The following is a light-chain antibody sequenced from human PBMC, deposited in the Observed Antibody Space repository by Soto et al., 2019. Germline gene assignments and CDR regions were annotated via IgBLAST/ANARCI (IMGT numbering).Light chain of an antibody. CDR2: AAS. CDR1: QSISTY. CDR3: QQTYNTPWK. Sequence: DIQMTQSPSSLSASVGDRVTITCRASQSISTYLNWYHQKPGKAPKLLIYAASSLQGGVPSRFSGSGSGTDFTLTISSRQPEDFATYFCQQTYNTPWKFGQGTTVEIK. J-gene: IGKJ1*01. V-gene: IGKV1-39*01.